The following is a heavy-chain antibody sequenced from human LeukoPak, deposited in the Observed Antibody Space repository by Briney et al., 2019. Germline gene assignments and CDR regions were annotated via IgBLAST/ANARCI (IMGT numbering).Heavy chain of an antibody. J-gene: IGHJ6*04. CDR1: GGSISSYY. V-gene: IGHV4-59*12. CDR3: ARIQRRKTYYDFWSGLDV. Sequence: SETLSLTCTVSGGSISSYYWSWIRQPPGKGLEWIGYIYYSGSTYYNPSLKSRVTISVDTSKNQFSLKLSSVTAADTAVYYCARIQRRKTYYDFWSGLDVWGKGTTVTVSS. CDR2: IYYSGST. D-gene: IGHD3-3*01.